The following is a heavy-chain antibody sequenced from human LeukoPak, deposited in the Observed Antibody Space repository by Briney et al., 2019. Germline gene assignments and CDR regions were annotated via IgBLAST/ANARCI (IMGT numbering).Heavy chain of an antibody. J-gene: IGHJ6*03. CDR1: GYTFTSYW. Sequence: GESLKISCKGSGYTFTSYWIGWVRQMPGKGLGCMGTIYPGDSDTKYSPSFQGQVTISADNSISTAYLQWSSLKASDTAMYYCARLSDYHMDVWGKGTTVTVSS. CDR3: ARLSDYHMDV. CDR2: IYPGDSDT. V-gene: IGHV5-51*01.